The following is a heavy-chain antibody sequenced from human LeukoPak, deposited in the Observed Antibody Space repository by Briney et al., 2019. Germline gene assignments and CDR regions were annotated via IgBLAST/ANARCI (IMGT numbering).Heavy chain of an antibody. D-gene: IGHD2-2*02. CDR2: INPNSGGT. CDR1: GYTFTGYY. J-gene: IGHJ5*02. CDR3: ARTRVVPAAIGGGNWFDP. V-gene: IGHV1-2*02. Sequence: ASVKVSCKASGYTFTGYYMHWVRQAPGQGHEWMGWINPNSGGTNYAQKFQGRVTMTRDTSISTAYMELSRLRSDDTAVYYCARTRVVPAAIGGGNWFDPWGQGTLVTVSS.